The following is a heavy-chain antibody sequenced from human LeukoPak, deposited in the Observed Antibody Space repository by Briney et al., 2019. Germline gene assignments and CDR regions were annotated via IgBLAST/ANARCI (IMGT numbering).Heavy chain of an antibody. V-gene: IGHV5-10-1*01. CDR1: GYSFTSYW. CDR2: IDPSDSYT. CDR3: AILDIVVVPAAINWFDP. Sequence: GESLKISCKGSGYSFTSYWISWVRQMPGKGLEWMGRIDPSDSYTNYSPSFQGHVTITADKSISTAYLQWSSLKASDTAMYYCAILDIVVVPAAINWFDPWGQGTLVTVSS. D-gene: IGHD2-2*03. J-gene: IGHJ5*02.